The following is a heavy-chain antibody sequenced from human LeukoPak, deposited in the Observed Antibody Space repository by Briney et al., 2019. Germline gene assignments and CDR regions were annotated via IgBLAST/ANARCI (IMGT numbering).Heavy chain of an antibody. J-gene: IGHJ6*02. CDR2: INHNGNVN. Sequence: GGSLSLSCAASGFTFSSYWMNWARQAPGKGLEWVASINHNGNVNYYVDSVKGRFTISRDNAKNSLYLQMSNLRAEDTAVYFCARGGGLDFWGQGATVTVSS. V-gene: IGHV3-7*03. D-gene: IGHD3-16*01. CDR1: GFTFSSYW. CDR3: ARGGGLDF.